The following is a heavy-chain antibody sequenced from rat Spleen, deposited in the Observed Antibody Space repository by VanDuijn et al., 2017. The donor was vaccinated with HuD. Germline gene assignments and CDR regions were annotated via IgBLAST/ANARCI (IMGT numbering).Heavy chain of an antibody. CDR2: INTDGGST. Sequence: EVQLVESGGGLVQPGRSMKLSCAASGFTFSNYYMAWVRQAPTKGLEWVASINTDGGSTYYPDSVKGRFTVSRDNAKSTLYLQMDSLRSEDTATYYCTRHPDYSNYFDYWGQGVMVTVSS. CDR3: TRHPDYSNYFDY. CDR1: GFTFSNYY. V-gene: IGHV5-25*01. D-gene: IGHD1-1*01. J-gene: IGHJ2*01.